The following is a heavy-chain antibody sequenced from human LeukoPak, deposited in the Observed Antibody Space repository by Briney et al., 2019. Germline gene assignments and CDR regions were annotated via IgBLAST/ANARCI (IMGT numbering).Heavy chain of an antibody. J-gene: IGHJ5*01. V-gene: IGHV4-39*07. Sequence: PSETLSLTCTVSGGSISSSSYYWGWIRQPPGKGLEWIGSIYYSGSTYYNPSLKSRVTISVDTSKNQFSLKLSSVTAADTAVYFCARATQRYCSGTTCFPYWFDTWGQGTLVTVSS. CDR2: IYYSGST. D-gene: IGHD2-2*01. CDR3: ARATQRYCSGTTCFPYWFDT. CDR1: GGSISSSSYY.